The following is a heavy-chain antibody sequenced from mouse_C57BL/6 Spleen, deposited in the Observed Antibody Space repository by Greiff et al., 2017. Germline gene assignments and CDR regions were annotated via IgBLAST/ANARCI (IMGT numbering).Heavy chain of an antibody. D-gene: IGHD2-4*01. CDR2: IRLKSDNYAT. V-gene: IGHV6-3*01. J-gene: IGHJ2*01. CDR1: GFTFSNYW. CDR3: TYDYYYFDY. Sequence: VQLKESGGGLVQPGGSMKLSCVASGFTFSNYWMNWVRQSPEKGLEWVAQIRLKSDNYATHYAESVKGRFTISRDDSKSSVYLQMNNLRAEDTGIYYCTYDYYYFDYWGQGTTLTVSS.